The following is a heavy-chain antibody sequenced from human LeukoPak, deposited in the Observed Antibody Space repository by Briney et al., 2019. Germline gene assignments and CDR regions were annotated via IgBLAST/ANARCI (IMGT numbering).Heavy chain of an antibody. D-gene: IGHD3-22*01. CDR2: ISAHNGNT. V-gene: IGHV1-18*01. CDR1: GYTFTSYG. J-gene: IGHJ4*02. CDR3: ARGVITMIVVTYFDY. Sequence: ASVKVSCKASGYTFTSYGISWVRQAPGQGLEWMGWISAHNGNTNYAQKLQGRVTMTTDTSTSTAYMELRSLRSDDTAVYYCARGVITMIVVTYFDYWGQGTLVTVSS.